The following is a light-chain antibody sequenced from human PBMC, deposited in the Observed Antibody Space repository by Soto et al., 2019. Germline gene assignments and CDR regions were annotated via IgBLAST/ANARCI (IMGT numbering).Light chain of an antibody. CDR1: QSVSSN. CDR3: QPYYDWDT. Sequence: EIVMTQSPATLSVSPGERATFSCRASQSVSSNLAWYQQKPGQAPRLLIYGASSRATGIPARFSGSGSGTEFTLTIRSLQSADFAVYYRQPYYDWDTFGSGTKVDIK. CDR2: GAS. J-gene: IGKJ3*01. V-gene: IGKV3-15*01.